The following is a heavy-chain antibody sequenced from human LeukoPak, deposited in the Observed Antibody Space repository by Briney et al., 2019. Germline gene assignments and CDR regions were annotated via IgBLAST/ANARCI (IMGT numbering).Heavy chain of an antibody. J-gene: IGHJ4*02. CDR3: ATPRPYSSSWYYFDY. CDR1: GGSISSSSYY. CDR2: IYYSGST. V-gene: IGHV4-39*01. D-gene: IGHD6-13*01. Sequence: SETLSLTCTVSGGSISSSSYYWGWIRQPPGKGLEWIGSIYYSGSTYYNPSLKSRVTISVDTSKSQFSLKLSSVTAADTAVYYCATPRPYSSSWYYFDYWGQGTLVTVSS.